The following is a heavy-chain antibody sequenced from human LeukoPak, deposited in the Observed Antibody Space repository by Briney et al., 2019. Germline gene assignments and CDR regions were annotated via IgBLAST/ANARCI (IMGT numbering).Heavy chain of an antibody. CDR3: ARRRSITMIVAPNNWFDP. CDR1: GVSISSSNSY. V-gene: IGHV4-39*01. D-gene: IGHD3-22*01. J-gene: IGHJ5*02. Sequence: PSETLSLTCTVSGVSISSSNSYWGWIRQPPGKGLEWIGSIYYSGNTYYNASLKSQVSISIDTSKNQFSLKLSSVTAADTAVYYCARRRSITMIVAPNNWFDPWGQGTLVTVSS. CDR2: IYYSGNT.